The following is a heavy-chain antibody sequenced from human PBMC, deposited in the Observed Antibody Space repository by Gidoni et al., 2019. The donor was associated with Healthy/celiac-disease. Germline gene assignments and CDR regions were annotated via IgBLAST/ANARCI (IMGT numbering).Heavy chain of an antibody. D-gene: IGHD3-9*01. V-gene: IGHV3-30*18. J-gene: IGHJ4*02. CDR3: AKRLGGYDILTGYYGGELDY. CDR2: ISDDGSNK. CDR1: GFTFGSYG. Sequence: LRLSCAASGFTFGSYGMHGVRQAPRKGLEWVAVISDDGSNKYYADSVKGRFTISRDNSKNTLYLQMNSLRAEDTAVYYCAKRLGGYDILTGYYGGELDYWGQGTLVTVSS.